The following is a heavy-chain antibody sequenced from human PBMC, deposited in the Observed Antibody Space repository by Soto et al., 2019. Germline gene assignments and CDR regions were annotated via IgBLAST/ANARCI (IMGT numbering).Heavy chain of an antibody. CDR3: AKTPRQWLVYFDY. D-gene: IGHD6-19*01. CDR1: GFTFSNYV. J-gene: IGHJ4*02. CDR2: ISGSGGTT. Sequence: EVQLLESGGGLVQPGGSLRLSCAASGFTFSNYVVSWVRQAPGKGLEWVSAISGSGGTTYYADSVKGRFTISRDNSKDTLHLQMNSLRAEDTAIYYCAKTPRQWLVYFDYWGQGALVTVSS. V-gene: IGHV3-23*01.